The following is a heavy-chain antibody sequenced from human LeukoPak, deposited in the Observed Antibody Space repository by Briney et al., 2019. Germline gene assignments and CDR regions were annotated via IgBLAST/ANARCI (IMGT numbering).Heavy chain of an antibody. V-gene: IGHV4-34*01. Sequence: SETLSLTCTVSGGSISNYYWSWIRQPPGKGLEWIGEINHSGSTNYNPSLKSRVTISVDTSKNQFSLKLSSVTAADTAVYYCASRYCSSTSCLVDYWGQGTLVTVSS. J-gene: IGHJ4*02. D-gene: IGHD2-2*01. CDR3: ASRYCSSTSCLVDY. CDR1: GGSISNYY. CDR2: INHSGST.